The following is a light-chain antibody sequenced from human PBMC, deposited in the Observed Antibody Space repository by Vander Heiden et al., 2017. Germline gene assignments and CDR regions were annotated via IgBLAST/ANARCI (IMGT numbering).Light chain of an antibody. CDR1: QDISSW. J-gene: IGKJ1*01. CDR2: AAS. V-gene: IGKV1D-12*01. CDR3: QQANSFPRT. Sequence: DIQMTQSPSSVPASLGDRVTITCRASQDISSWLAWYQQKPGKAPKLLIYAASTVQSGVPSRFSGSEAATDFTLTISSLQPEDFATYYCQQANSFPRTFGQGTKVEIK.